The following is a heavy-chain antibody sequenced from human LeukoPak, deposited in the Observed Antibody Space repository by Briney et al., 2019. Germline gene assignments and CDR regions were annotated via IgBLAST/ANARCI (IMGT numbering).Heavy chain of an antibody. Sequence: PSQTLSLTCTVSGGSISSGDYYWSWIRQPPGTGLEWIGYIYYSGSTYYNPSLKSRVTMSVDTSKNQYSLKLSSVTAADTAVYYCARENYYYGSGGVDYWGQGTLVTVSS. CDR3: ARENYYYGSGGVDY. V-gene: IGHV4-30-4*01. CDR2: IYYSGST. CDR1: GGSISSGDYY. D-gene: IGHD3-10*01. J-gene: IGHJ4*02.